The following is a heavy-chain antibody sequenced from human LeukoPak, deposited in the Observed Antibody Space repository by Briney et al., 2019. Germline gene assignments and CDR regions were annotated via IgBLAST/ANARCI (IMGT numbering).Heavy chain of an antibody. D-gene: IGHD6-19*01. Sequence: SETLSLTCTVSGGSISSSSYYWGWIRQPPGKGLEWIGSIYYSGSTYYNPSLKSRVTISVDTSKNQFSLKLSSVTAADTAVYYCARHGGYSSGWYRSYYYYMDVWGKGTTVTISS. CDR1: GGSISSSSYY. J-gene: IGHJ6*03. CDR3: ARHGGYSSGWYRSYYYYMDV. CDR2: IYYSGST. V-gene: IGHV4-39*01.